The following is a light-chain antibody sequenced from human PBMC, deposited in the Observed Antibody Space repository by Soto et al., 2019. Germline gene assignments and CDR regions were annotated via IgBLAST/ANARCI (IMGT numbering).Light chain of an antibody. V-gene: IGKV3-11*01. CDR3: QQNYSPPPIT. Sequence: EIGLTQSPATLSLSPGESATLPCRASQSVSTHLAWYQQKPGQAPRLLIYDASNRAPGIPARFSGSGSGTDFTLTISSLQPEDFATYYCQQNYSPPPITFGQGTRLEI. CDR1: QSVSTH. CDR2: DAS. J-gene: IGKJ5*01.